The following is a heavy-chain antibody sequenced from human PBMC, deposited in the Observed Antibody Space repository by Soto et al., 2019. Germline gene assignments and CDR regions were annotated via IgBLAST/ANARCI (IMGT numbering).Heavy chain of an antibody. CDR2: TYYRSKWYN. CDR3: PRAPWGYSSSATGRRAY. D-gene: IGHD6-6*01. J-gene: IGHJ1*01. V-gene: IGHV6-1*01. Sequence: SQTLSVTCAISGDSVFSNSAAWNWIRQSPSRGLEWQGRTYYRSKWYNDYAVSVKSRITPNPDTSKNQFSLQLNSVTPEDTAVYYCPRAPWGYSSSATGRRAYWAQGTMVPVSS. CDR1: GDSVFSNSAA.